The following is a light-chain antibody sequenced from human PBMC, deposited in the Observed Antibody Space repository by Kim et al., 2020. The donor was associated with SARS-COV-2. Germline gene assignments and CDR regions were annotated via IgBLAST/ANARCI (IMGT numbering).Light chain of an antibody. J-gene: IGKJ5*01. CDR1: QGISSY. CDR3: QQVHSYPIT. CDR2: GAS. Sequence: ASVGDRVTITCRASQGISSYLAWYQQKPGKPPNLLIYGASTLESGVPSRFSGSGSGTEFTLTISSLQPEDFATYYCQQVHSYPITFGQGTRLEIK. V-gene: IGKV1-9*01.